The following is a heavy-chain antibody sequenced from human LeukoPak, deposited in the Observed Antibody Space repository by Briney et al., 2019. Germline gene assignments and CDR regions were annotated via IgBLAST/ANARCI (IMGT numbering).Heavy chain of an antibody. D-gene: IGHD3-3*01. CDR1: GFTFSSYS. V-gene: IGHV3-21*01. Sequence: GGSLRLSCAASGFTFSSYSMNWVRQAPGKGLEWVSSISSSSSYIYYADSVRGRFTISRDNAKNSLYLQMNSLRAEDTAVYYCARDSDVSYDFWSGYYGWYFDYWGQGTLVTVSS. CDR2: ISSSSSYI. J-gene: IGHJ4*02. CDR3: ARDSDVSYDFWSGYYGWYFDY.